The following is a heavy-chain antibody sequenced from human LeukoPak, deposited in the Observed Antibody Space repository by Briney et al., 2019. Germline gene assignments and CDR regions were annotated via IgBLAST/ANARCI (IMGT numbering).Heavy chain of an antibody. D-gene: IGHD5-12*01. Sequence: GASVKVSCKVSGYTFTELSLHWVRQAPGKGLEWMGGFDPEDGETIYAQKFQGRVTMTEDTSTDTAYMELSSLRSEDTAVYYCASVVADHNWFDPWGQGTLVTVSS. CDR3: ASVVADHNWFDP. CDR1: GYTFTELS. V-gene: IGHV1-24*01. CDR2: FDPEDGET. J-gene: IGHJ5*02.